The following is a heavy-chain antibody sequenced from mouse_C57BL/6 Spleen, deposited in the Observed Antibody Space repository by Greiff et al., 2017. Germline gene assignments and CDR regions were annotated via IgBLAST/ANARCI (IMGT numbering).Heavy chain of an antibody. CDR1: GYTFTSYW. Sequence: QVQLKQPGAELVKPGASVKLSCKASGYTFTSYWMHWVKQRPGQGLEWIGMIHPNGSSTNYNEKFKSKATLTVDKSSSTAYMQLSSLTSEDSAVXYCASGNYHGIAYWGQGTLVTVSA. CDR3: ASGNYHGIAY. V-gene: IGHV1-64*01. J-gene: IGHJ3*01. CDR2: IHPNGSST. D-gene: IGHD2-1*01.